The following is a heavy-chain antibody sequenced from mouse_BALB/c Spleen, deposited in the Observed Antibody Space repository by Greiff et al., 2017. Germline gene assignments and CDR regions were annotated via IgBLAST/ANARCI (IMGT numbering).Heavy chain of an antibody. CDR1: GFSLTGYG. J-gene: IGHJ2*01. CDR2: IWGDGST. CDR3: ARAPHYYGSSSPFDY. D-gene: IGHD1-1*01. V-gene: IGHV2-6-7*01. Sequence: VKLQESGPGLVAPSQSLSITCTVSGFSLTGYGVNWVRQPPGKGLEWLGMIWGDGSTDYNSALKSRLSISKDNSKSQVFLKMNSLQTDDTARYYCARAPHYYGSSSPFDYWGQGTTLTVSS.